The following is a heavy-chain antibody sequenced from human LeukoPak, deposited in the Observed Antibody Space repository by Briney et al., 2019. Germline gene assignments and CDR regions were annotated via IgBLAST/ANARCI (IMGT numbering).Heavy chain of an antibody. CDR2: INHSGST. CDR3: AREGYSYEVRGTYLYYYYYYMDV. D-gene: IGHD5-18*01. CDR1: GGSFSGYY. Sequence: SETLSLTCAVYGGSFSGYYWSWIRQPPGKGLEWIGEINHSGSTNYNPSLKSRVTISVDTSKNQFSLKLSSVTAADTAVYYCAREGYSYEVRGTYLYYYYYYMDVWGKGTTVTVSS. J-gene: IGHJ6*03. V-gene: IGHV4-34*01.